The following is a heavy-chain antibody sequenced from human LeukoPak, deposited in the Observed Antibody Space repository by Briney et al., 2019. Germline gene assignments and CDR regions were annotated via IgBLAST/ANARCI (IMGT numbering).Heavy chain of an antibody. CDR2: IRSKSYGGTA. D-gene: IGHD1-26*01. Sequence: GGSLRLSCTTSGFTLGDYAMTWVRQAPGKGLEWVGFIRSKSYGGTADYAASLKDRFIILRDDSKSIAYLQVNSLKTEDTAVYYCPRGVVVGATGLSDHWGQGTLVTVSS. CDR1: GFTLGDYA. CDR3: PRGVVVGATGLSDH. V-gene: IGHV3-49*04. J-gene: IGHJ4*02.